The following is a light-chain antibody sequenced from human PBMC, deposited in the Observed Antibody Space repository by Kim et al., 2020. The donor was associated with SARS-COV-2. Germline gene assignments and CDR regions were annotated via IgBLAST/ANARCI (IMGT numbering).Light chain of an antibody. CDR2: QAS. CDR3: QQYDTSGYT. V-gene: IGKV1-5*03. Sequence: DIQMTQSPSTLSASVGDRVTITCRASQGVNNLLAWWQQKPGKPPRLLIYQASSLENGMPSRFSGSGYGTEFTLTISNLQPDDFAIYYCQQYDTSGYTFGQGTKLEI. CDR1: QGVNNL. J-gene: IGKJ2*01.